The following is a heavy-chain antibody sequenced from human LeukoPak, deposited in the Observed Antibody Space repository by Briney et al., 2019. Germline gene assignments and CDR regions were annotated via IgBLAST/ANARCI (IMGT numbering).Heavy chain of an antibody. CDR1: GFTFSSYA. Sequence: GGSLRLSCAASGFTFSSYAMSWVRQAPGKGLEWVSAISGSGGSTYYADSVKGRFTISRDNAKNSLYLQMNSLRAEDTAVYYCARLYSSSWTAPASYWGQGTLVTVSS. V-gene: IGHV3-23*01. J-gene: IGHJ4*02. CDR3: ARLYSSSWTAPASY. D-gene: IGHD6-13*01. CDR2: ISGSGGST.